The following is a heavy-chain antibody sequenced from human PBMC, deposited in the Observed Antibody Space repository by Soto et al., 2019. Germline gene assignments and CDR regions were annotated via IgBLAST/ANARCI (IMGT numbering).Heavy chain of an antibody. V-gene: IGHV4-34*01. Sequence: PSETLSLTCAVYGGSFSGYYWSWIRQPPGKGLEWIGEINHSGSTNYNPSLKGRVTISVDTSKNQFSLKLSSVTAADTAVYYCARGRYIEHRRGWLVKRDGVTLGYFDYWGQGTLVTVSS. CDR2: INHSGST. J-gene: IGHJ4*02. CDR1: GGSFSGYY. CDR3: ARGRYIEHRRGWLVKRDGVTLGYFDY. D-gene: IGHD6-19*01.